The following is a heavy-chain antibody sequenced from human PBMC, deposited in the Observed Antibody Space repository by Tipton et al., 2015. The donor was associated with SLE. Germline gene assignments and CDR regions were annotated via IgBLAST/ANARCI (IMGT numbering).Heavy chain of an antibody. V-gene: IGHV4-34*01. J-gene: IGHJ4*02. CDR2: INHSGST. CDR3: ARHDSSGWSLGY. D-gene: IGHD6-19*01. CDR1: GGSFSGYY. Sequence: TLSLTCAVYGGSFSGYYWSWIRQPPGKGLEWIGEINHSGSTNYNPSPKSRVTISVDTSKNQFSLKLSSVTAADTAVYYCARHDSSGWSLGYWGQGTLVTVSS.